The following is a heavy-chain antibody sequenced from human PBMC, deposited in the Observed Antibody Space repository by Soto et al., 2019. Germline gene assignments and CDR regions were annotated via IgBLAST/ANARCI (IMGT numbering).Heavy chain of an antibody. V-gene: IGHV4-59*01. CDR3: ARGSMPVIGYFDY. CDR1: GGSISSYY. D-gene: IGHD2-2*01. Sequence: QVQLQESGPGLVKPSETLSLTCTVSGGSISSYYWSWIRQPPGKGLEWIGYIYYSGSTNYNPSLKSRVTISVDTSKNQFSLKLSSVTAADTAVYYCARGSMPVIGYFDYWGQGTLVTVSS. CDR2: IYYSGST. J-gene: IGHJ4*02.